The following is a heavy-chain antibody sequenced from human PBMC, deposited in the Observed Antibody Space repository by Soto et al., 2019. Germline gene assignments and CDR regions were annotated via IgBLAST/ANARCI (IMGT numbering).Heavy chain of an antibody. CDR2: IYYSGST. V-gene: IGHV4-59*12. D-gene: IGHD1-26*01. CDR1: GGPRGGYY. Sequence: SETQSLTCTVYGGPRGGYYGSCIRQPPGKGLEWIGYIYYSGSTNYNPSLKSRVTISVDTSKNQFSLKLSSVTAADTAVYYCAREVGDSGSYFGFDYWGQGTLVTVSS. CDR3: AREVGDSGSYFGFDY. J-gene: IGHJ4*02.